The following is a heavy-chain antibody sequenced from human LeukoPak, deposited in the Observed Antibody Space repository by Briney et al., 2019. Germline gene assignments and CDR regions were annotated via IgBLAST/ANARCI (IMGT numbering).Heavy chain of an antibody. J-gene: IGHJ4*02. CDR3: ARGTGYRFTFDY. CDR1: EFSVGSNY. Sequence: PGGSLRLSCAASEFSVGSNYMTWVRQAPGKGLEWVSYISSSGSTIYYADSVKGRFTISRDNAKNSLYLQMNSLRAEDTAVYYCARGTGYRFTFDYWGQGTLVTVSS. D-gene: IGHD5-18*01. V-gene: IGHV3-48*03. CDR2: ISSSGSTI.